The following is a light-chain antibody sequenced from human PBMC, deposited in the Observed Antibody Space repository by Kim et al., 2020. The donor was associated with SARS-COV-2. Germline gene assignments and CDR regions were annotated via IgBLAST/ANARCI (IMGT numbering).Light chain of an antibody. CDR1: TSNIGSNY. V-gene: IGLV1-47*01. Sequence: GQRVTISCSGATSNIGSNYVFWYQHVPGTAPKLLIYGTNQRPSGVQDRFSGSKSGTSASLAISGLRSEDEADYYCATWDDSLRGPVFGGGTQLTVL. CDR2: GTN. J-gene: IGLJ3*02. CDR3: ATWDDSLRGPV.